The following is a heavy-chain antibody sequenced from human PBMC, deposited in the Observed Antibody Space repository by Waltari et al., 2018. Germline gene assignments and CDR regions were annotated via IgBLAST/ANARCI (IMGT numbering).Heavy chain of an antibody. Sequence: QVLLQESGPGLVKPSETLSLTCSVSVVPSNSYYWTWIRQPAGKGLEWIGRVYTSGSFTSNPSVEGRVIMSVDMSSNQVSLKLTSVTAADTAVYFCATGTGSGWYGDYFDYWGQGILVTVSS. CDR1: VVPSNSYY. CDR3: ATGTGSGWYGDYFDY. V-gene: IGHV4-4*07. J-gene: IGHJ4*02. D-gene: IGHD6-19*01. CDR2: VYTSGSF.